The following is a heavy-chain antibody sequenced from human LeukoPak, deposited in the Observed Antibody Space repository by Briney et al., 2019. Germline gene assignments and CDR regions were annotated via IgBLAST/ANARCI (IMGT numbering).Heavy chain of an antibody. V-gene: IGHV3-7*01. Sequence: GGSLRLSCAASGFTFSSYSMSWVRQAPGKGLEWVANIKQDGSEKYYVDSVKGRFTISRDNAKNSLYLQMNSLRAEDTAVYYCARDRSIFGVVILDYWGQGTLVTVSS. D-gene: IGHD3-3*01. J-gene: IGHJ4*02. CDR3: ARDRSIFGVVILDY. CDR2: IKQDGSEK. CDR1: GFTFSSYS.